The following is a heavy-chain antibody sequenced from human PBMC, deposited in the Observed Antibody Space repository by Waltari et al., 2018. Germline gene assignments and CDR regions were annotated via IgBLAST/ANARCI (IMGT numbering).Heavy chain of an antibody. CDR2: IYSDGRT. CDR1: GFPVSSNY. Sequence: EVQLVESGGGLVQPGGSLRLSCAASGFPVSSNYMSWVRQAPGKGLEWVSLIYSDGRTYYADSVKGRFTISRDNYKNTVYLQMSRLRVEDTAVYYCAKDAGPVAAEGDYWGQGTLVTVSS. V-gene: IGHV3-66*01. CDR3: AKDAGPVAAEGDY. J-gene: IGHJ4*02. D-gene: IGHD6-19*01.